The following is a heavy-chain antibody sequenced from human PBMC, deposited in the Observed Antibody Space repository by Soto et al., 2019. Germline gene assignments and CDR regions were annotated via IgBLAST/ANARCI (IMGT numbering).Heavy chain of an antibody. CDR3: ARDIRGYSRAFDY. V-gene: IGHV4-61*01. CDR2: IYYSGST. CDR1: GDSVSSGSYY. Sequence: SETLSLTCTVSGDSVSSGSYYWTWVRQPPGKGLEWIGYIYYSGSTNYNPSLQSRVTISVDTSKNQFSLKLTSVTAADTAFYYCARDIRGYSRAFDYWGQGTLVTVSS. D-gene: IGHD5-18*01. J-gene: IGHJ4*02.